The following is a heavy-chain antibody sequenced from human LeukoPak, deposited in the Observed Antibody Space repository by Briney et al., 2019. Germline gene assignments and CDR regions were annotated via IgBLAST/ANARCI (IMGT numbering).Heavy chain of an antibody. CDR2: INSGGSAI. CDR1: GFTFNSYE. Sequence: QPGGSLRLSCAASGFTFNSYEMNWVRQAPGKGLEWVSYINSGGSAIYYADSVKGRFTISRDNAKNSLYLQMNSLRADDTAVYYCARGGSYVDYWGQGTLVTVSS. CDR3: ARGGSYVDY. V-gene: IGHV3-48*03. D-gene: IGHD1-26*01. J-gene: IGHJ4*02.